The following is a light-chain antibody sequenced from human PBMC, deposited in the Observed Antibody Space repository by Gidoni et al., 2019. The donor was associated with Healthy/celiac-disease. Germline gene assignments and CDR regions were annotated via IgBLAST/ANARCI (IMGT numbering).Light chain of an antibody. CDR3: GTWDSSLSAGWV. CDR1: SSNIGNNY. V-gene: IGLV1-51*01. Sequence: QSVLTQPPSVSAAPGQKVTISCSGSSSNIGNNYVSWYQQLPGTAPKLLICDNNKRPSGIPDRFSGSKSGTSATLGITGLQTGDEADYYCGTWDSSLSAGWVFGGGTKLTVL. J-gene: IGLJ3*02. CDR2: DNN.